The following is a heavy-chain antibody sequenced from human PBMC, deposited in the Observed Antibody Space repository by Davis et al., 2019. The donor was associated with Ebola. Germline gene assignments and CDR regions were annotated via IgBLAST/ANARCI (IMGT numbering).Heavy chain of an antibody. CDR1: GYTFKNYA. J-gene: IGHJ3*02. V-gene: IGHV1-18*01. Sequence: ASVTVSCKASGYTFKNYAISWVRQAPGQGLQWMGWISVYNGNTNYAQILQGRVTMTTDTSTGTAYMELRSLRSDDTAVYFCARTSIVGTTTTASDIWGQGTKVTVSS. D-gene: IGHD1-26*01. CDR2: ISVYNGNT. CDR3: ARTSIVGTTTTASDI.